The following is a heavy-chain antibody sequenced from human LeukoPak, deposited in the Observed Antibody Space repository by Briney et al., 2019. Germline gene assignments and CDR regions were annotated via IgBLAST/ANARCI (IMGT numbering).Heavy chain of an antibody. CDR1: GFTFSTYS. Sequence: GGSLRLSCAASGFTFSTYSMNWVRQAPGKGLEWVSYISSSSSTIYYADSVKGRFTISRDNAKNSLYLQLNSLRAEDTAVYYCAKSLNYYDSSGPQFDPWGQGTLVTVSS. J-gene: IGHJ5*02. CDR2: ISSSSSTI. CDR3: AKSLNYYDSSGPQFDP. D-gene: IGHD3-22*01. V-gene: IGHV3-48*01.